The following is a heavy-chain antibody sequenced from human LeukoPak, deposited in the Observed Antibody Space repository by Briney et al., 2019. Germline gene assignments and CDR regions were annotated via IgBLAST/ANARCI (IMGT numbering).Heavy chain of an antibody. Sequence: PSETLSLTCTVSGGSISSGDYYWSWIRQPPGKGLEWIGYIYYSGSTYYNTSLKSRVTISVDTSKNQFSLKLSSVTAADTAVYYCARDPLNYDPLDDAFDIWGQGTMVTVSS. CDR1: GGSISSGDYY. D-gene: IGHD3-3*01. CDR2: IYYSGST. V-gene: IGHV4-30-4*08. J-gene: IGHJ3*02. CDR3: ARDPLNYDPLDDAFDI.